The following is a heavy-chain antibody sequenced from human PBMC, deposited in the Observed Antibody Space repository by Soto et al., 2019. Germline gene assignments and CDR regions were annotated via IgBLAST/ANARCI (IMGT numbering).Heavy chain of an antibody. J-gene: IGHJ4*02. CDR3: ARDKGGLPPQPIYYFDY. CDR2: ISSSSSYI. D-gene: IGHD2-15*01. Sequence: GGSLRLSCAASGFTFSSYSMNWVRQAPGKGLEWVSSISSSSSYIYYADSVKGRFTISRDNAKNSLYLQMNSLRAEDTAVYYCARDKGGLPPQPIYYFDYWGQGTLVTVSS. V-gene: IGHV3-21*01. CDR1: GFTFSSYS.